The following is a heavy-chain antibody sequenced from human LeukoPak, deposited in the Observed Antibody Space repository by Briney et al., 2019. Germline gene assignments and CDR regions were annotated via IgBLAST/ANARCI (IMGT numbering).Heavy chain of an antibody. CDR1: GYSFTSYW. D-gene: IGHD3-10*01. CDR2: IYPGDSDT. V-gene: IGHV5-51*01. CDR3: ARTSLAFGEFPWEFGYYFDY. Sequence: GESLKISCKGSGYSFTSYWIGWVRQMPGKGLEWMGIIYPGDSDTRYSPSFQGQVTISADKSISTAYLQWSSLKASDTAMYYCARTSLAFGEFPWEFGYYFDYWGQGTLVTVSS. J-gene: IGHJ4*02.